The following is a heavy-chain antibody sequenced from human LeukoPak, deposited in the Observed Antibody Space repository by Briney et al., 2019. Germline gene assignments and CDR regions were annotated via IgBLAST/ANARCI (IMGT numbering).Heavy chain of an antibody. Sequence: PSQTLSLTCTVSGGSISSDSYYWSWIRQPAGKGLEWIGRIYPSGSTNYNPSLKSRVTISLDTSKSQFSLKLRSVTAADTAVYYCARHKWGYSDNYEYYFDYWGQGTLVTVSS. CDR3: ARHKWGYSDNYEYYFDY. V-gene: IGHV4-61*02. J-gene: IGHJ4*02. D-gene: IGHD5-12*01. CDR1: GGSISSDSYY. CDR2: IYPSGST.